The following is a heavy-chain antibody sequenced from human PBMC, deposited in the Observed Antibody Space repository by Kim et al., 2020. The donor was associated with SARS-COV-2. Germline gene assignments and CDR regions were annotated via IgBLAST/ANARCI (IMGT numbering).Heavy chain of an antibody. V-gene: IGHV3-15*01. CDR1: GITFNNAW. J-gene: IGHJ6*02. D-gene: IGHD6-13*01. Sequence: GGSLRLSCAASGITFNNAWMSWVRQAPGKGLEWVGRIKSKTDGETTDYAAPVKGRFTISRDDSKNTLFLQMNSLKNEDTAVYYCTTLSKDSSSWTDYYYYYDMGVWGQGTTVTVS. CDR3: TTLSKDSSSWTDYYYYYDMGV. CDR2: IKSKTDGETT.